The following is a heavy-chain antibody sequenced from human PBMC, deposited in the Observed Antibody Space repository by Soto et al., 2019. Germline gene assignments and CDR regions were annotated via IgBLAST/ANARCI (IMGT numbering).Heavy chain of an antibody. CDR1: GGSIDSGAFS. V-gene: IGHV4-30-2*01. J-gene: IGHJ4*02. CDR3: ARIHWAQSSLDY. Sequence: SETLSLTCAVSGGSIDSGAFSLSWIRQPPGKGLEWIGYVTHSGTAYSIPSLNGRLTLSVDSSQTQFSLKLTSVAAADSAFYYCARIHWAQSSLDYWGRGILVTVSS. D-gene: IGHD6-19*01. CDR2: VTHSGTA.